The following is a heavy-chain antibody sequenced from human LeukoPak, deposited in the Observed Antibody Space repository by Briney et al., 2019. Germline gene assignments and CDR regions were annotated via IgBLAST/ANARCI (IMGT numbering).Heavy chain of an antibody. J-gene: IGHJ4*02. Sequence: SETLSPTCTVSGYSISSGYYWGWIRQPPGKGLEWIGSIYHSGSTYYNPSLKSRVTISVDTSKNQFSLKLSSVTAADTAVYYCARDLYGDLDYWGQGTLVTLSS. D-gene: IGHD4-17*01. V-gene: IGHV4-38-2*02. CDR1: GYSISSGYY. CDR2: IYHSGST. CDR3: ARDLYGDLDY.